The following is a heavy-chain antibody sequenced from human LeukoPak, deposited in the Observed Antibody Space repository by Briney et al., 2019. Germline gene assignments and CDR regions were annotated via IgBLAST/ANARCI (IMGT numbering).Heavy chain of an antibody. J-gene: IGHJ4*02. CDR2: IYYSGST. CDR1: GGSISSSSYY. CDR3: ARRDGDYYDSSGSLY. Sequence: SETLSLTCTVSGGSISSSSYYWGWIRQPPGKGLEWIVSIYYSGSTYYNPSLKSRVTISVDTSKNQFSLKLSSVTAADTAVYYCARRDGDYYDSSGSLYWGQGTLVTVSS. V-gene: IGHV4-39*01. D-gene: IGHD3-22*01.